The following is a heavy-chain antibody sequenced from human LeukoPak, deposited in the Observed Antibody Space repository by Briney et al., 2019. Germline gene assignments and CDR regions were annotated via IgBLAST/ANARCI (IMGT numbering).Heavy chain of an antibody. Sequence: GGSLRLSGVTSGFMFSTYAMSWVRQAPGKGLEWVSIISGSGERTYYADSVKGRFTVSRDNSKNTLYLQMKSLRAEDTAVYYCVSQSYSGSDNYYFHYWGQGTLVAVSS. V-gene: IGHV3-23*01. CDR2: ISGSGERT. J-gene: IGHJ4*02. D-gene: IGHD1-26*01. CDR1: GFMFSTYA. CDR3: VSQSYSGSDNYYFHY.